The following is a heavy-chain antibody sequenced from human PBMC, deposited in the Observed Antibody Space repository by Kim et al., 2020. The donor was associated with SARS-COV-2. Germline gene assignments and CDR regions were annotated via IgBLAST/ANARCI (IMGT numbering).Heavy chain of an antibody. V-gene: IGHV3-21*01. CDR3: ARGGPYCGGDCYDY. J-gene: IGHJ4*02. Sequence: ADSVKGRFTISRNKAKNSLYLQMTSLRAEDTAVYYCARGGPYCGGDCYDYWGQGTLVTVSS. D-gene: IGHD2-21*01.